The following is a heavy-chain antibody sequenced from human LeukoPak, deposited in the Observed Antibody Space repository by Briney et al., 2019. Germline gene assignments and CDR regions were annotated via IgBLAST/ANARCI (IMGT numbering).Heavy chain of an antibody. CDR1: GGSFSGYY. CDR2: INHSGST. Sequence: PSETLSLTCAVYGGSFSGYYWSWIRQPPGKGLEWIGEINHSGSTNYNPSLRSRVTISVDTSKNQFSLKLSSVTAADTAVYYCARVYCSSTSCYAYDCWGQGTLVTVSS. CDR3: ARVYCSSTSCYAYDC. D-gene: IGHD2-2*01. V-gene: IGHV4-34*01. J-gene: IGHJ4*02.